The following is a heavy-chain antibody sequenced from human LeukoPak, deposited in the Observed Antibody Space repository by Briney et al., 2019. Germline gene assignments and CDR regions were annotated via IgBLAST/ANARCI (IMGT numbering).Heavy chain of an antibody. Sequence: GASVKVSCKASGYTFTSYDINWVRQATGQGLEWMGWMNPNSGNTGYAQKFQGRVTMTRNTSISTACMELSSLRSEDTAVYYCARVSTYYDFWSAPRPLYYFDYWGQGTLVTVSS. CDR2: MNPNSGNT. CDR1: GYTFTSYD. D-gene: IGHD3-3*01. V-gene: IGHV1-8*01. J-gene: IGHJ4*02. CDR3: ARVSTYYDFWSAPRPLYYFDY.